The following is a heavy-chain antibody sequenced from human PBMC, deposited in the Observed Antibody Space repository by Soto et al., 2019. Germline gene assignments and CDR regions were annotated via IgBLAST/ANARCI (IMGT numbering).Heavy chain of an antibody. CDR2: INHSGST. V-gene: IGHV4-34*01. CDR3: ARGGRNMGVDY. D-gene: IGHD1-26*01. Sequence: TSETLSLTCAVYGGSFSGYYWSWIRQPPGKGLEWIGEINHSGSTNYNPSLKSRVTISVDTSKNQFSLKLSSVTAADTAVYYCARGGRNMGVDYWGQGTLVTVSS. J-gene: IGHJ4*02. CDR1: GGSFSGYY.